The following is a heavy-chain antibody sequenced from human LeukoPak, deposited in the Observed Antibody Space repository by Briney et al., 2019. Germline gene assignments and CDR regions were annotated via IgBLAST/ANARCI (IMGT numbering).Heavy chain of an antibody. CDR3: ASGKGYCSSTSCYADDY. J-gene: IGHJ4*02. Sequence: GGSLRLSCAASGFTVSSNYMSWIRQAPGKGLEWVSVIYSGGSTYYADSVKGRFTISRHNSKNTLYLQMNSLRAEDTAVYYCASGKGYCSSTSCYADDYWGQGTLVTVSS. D-gene: IGHD2-2*01. CDR1: GFTVSSNY. V-gene: IGHV3-53*04. CDR2: IYSGGST.